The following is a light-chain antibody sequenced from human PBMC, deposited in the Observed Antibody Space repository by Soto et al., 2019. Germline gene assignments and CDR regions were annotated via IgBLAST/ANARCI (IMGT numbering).Light chain of an antibody. Sequence: QSVLTQPASVSGSPGQSITISCTGTSSDVGNYNLVSWYQQHPGKAPTLMIYEVNTRPSGVSSRFSGSKSGNTASLTISGLQAEDEADYYCCSYSVSGFAIFGGGTKLTVL. V-gene: IGLV2-23*02. CDR1: SSDVGNYNL. CDR2: EVN. J-gene: IGLJ2*01. CDR3: CSYSVSGFAI.